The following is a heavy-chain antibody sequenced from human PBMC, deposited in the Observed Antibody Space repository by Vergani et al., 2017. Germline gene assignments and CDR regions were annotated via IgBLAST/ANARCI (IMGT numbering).Heavy chain of an antibody. CDR3: AEGGGQTDRDL. Sequence: QVQLVQSGAEVKKPGASVKVSCKASGYTFTKFGITWVRQAPGQGLQWMGWISAYNANTNFAQKLQGRVFMTTDTSPRTAYMELRSLRSDDTAVYYCAEGGGQTDRDLWGQGTLVTVSS. J-gene: IGHJ4*02. CDR2: ISAYNANT. D-gene: IGHD2-15*01. CDR1: GYTFTKFG. V-gene: IGHV1-18*01.